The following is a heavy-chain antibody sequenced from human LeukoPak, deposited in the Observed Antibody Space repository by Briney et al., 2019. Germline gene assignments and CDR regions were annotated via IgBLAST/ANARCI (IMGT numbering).Heavy chain of an antibody. J-gene: IGHJ4*02. V-gene: IGHV1-2*02. CDR1: GYTFTGYY. CDR3: ARHRGISTRDFEY. CDR2: INPNSGGT. D-gene: IGHD3-16*01. Sequence: ASVKVSCKASGYTFTGYYMHWVRQAPGQGLEWMGWINPNSGGTNYAQKFQGRVTMTRDTSISTAYMELSRLRSDDTAVYYCARHRGISTRDFEYWGQGTLVTVSS.